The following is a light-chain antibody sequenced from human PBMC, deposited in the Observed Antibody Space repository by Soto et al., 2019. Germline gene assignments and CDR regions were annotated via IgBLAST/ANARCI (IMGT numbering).Light chain of an antibody. CDR3: QHYNSYSEA. Sequence: GDRVTITCRASQTISSWLAWYQQKPGKAPKLLIYKASTLKSGVPSRFSGSGSGTEFTLTISSLQPDDFATYYCQHYNSYSEAFGPGTKVDIK. V-gene: IGKV1-5*03. CDR2: KAS. CDR1: QTISSW. J-gene: IGKJ1*01.